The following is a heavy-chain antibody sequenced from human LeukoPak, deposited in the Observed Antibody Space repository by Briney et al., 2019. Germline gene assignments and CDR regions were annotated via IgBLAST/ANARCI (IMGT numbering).Heavy chain of an antibody. Sequence: GGSLRLSCAASGFTFDDYAMHWVRQAPGKGLEWVSGISWNSSSIGYADSVKGRFTISRDNAKNSLYLQMNSLRAEDTALYYCAKDMTVDIVATAFDYWGQGTLVTVSS. CDR2: ISWNSSSI. V-gene: IGHV3-9*01. D-gene: IGHD5-12*01. CDR3: AKDMTVDIVATAFDY. J-gene: IGHJ4*02. CDR1: GFTFDDYA.